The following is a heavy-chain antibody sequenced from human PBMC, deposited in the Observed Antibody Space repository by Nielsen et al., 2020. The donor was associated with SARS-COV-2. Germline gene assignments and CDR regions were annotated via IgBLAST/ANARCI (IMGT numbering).Heavy chain of an antibody. CDR2: ISSSGSTI. J-gene: IGHJ4*02. CDR1: GFAFSSYE. Sequence: GESLKISCAASGFAFSSYEMNWVRQAPGKGLEWVSYISSSGSTIYYADSVKGRFTISRDNAKNSLYLQMNSLRAEDTAVYYCARDVGIHSGYERLDYWGQGTLVTVSS. CDR3: ARDVGIHSGYERLDY. D-gene: IGHD5-12*01. V-gene: IGHV3-48*03.